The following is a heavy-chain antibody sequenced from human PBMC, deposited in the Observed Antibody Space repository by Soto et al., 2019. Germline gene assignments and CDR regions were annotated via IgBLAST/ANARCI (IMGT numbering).Heavy chain of an antibody. V-gene: IGHV4-34*01. J-gene: IGHJ4*02. D-gene: IGHD2-15*01. CDR3: ARARSYCSGGSCYGVDY. Sequence: SETLSLTCAVYGGSFSGYYWSWIRQPPGKGLEWIGEINHSGSTNYNPSLKSRVTISVDTSKNQFSLKLSSVTAADTAVYYCARARSYCSGGSCYGVDYWGQGTLVTVSS. CDR1: GGSFSGYY. CDR2: INHSGST.